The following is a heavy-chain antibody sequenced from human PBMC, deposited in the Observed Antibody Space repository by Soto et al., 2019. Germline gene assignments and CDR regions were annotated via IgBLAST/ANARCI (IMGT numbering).Heavy chain of an antibody. CDR3: TRLIGGNDY. V-gene: IGHV3-73*01. J-gene: IGHJ4*02. Sequence: GGSLRLSGGASGFTFSSYWMHWVRQAPGKGLEWVGRIRSKANSYATAYAASVKGRFTISRDDSKNTPYLQMNSLKTEDTAVYYCTRLIGGNDYWGQGTLVTVSS. CDR2: IRSKANSYAT. D-gene: IGHD3-10*01. CDR1: GFTFSSYW.